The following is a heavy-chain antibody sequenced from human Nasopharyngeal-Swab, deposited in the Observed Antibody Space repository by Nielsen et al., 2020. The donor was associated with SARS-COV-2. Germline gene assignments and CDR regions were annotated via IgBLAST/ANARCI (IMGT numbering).Heavy chain of an antibody. CDR2: ISAYNGNT. CDR1: GYTFTSYG. V-gene: IGHV1-18*01. Sequence: APVKVSCKASGYTFTSYGISWVRQAPGQGLEWMGWISAYNGNTNYAQKLQGRVTMTTDTSTSTAYMELRSLRSDDTAVYYCARYREAGMNSSPSDYWGQGTLVTVSS. D-gene: IGHD6-19*01. J-gene: IGHJ4*02. CDR3: ARYREAGMNSSPSDY.